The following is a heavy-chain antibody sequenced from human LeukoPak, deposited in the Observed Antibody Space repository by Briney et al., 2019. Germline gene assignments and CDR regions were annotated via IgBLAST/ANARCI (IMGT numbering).Heavy chain of an antibody. J-gene: IGHJ4*02. V-gene: IGHV3-30-3*01. Sequence: GRSLRLSCAASGFTFSNYAVHWVRQAPGKGLEWVAVISDDGSNKYYADSVKGRFTISRDNSKKMLYLQMNSLRPEDTAVYYCARDRTLSYYDSSGYYGIFWGQGTLVTVSS. CDR3: ARDRTLSYYDSSGYYGIF. CDR1: GFTFSNYA. D-gene: IGHD3-22*01. CDR2: ISDDGSNK.